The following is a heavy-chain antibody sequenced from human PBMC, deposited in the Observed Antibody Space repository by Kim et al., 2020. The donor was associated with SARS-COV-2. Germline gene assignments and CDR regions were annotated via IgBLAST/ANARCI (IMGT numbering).Heavy chain of an antibody. CDR2: IRSKANNYAT. D-gene: IGHD2-15*01. Sequence: GGSLRLSCAASGFTFSGSAMHWVRQASGKGLEWVGRIRSKANNYATAYAASVKGRFTISRDDSKNTAYLQMNSLKTEDTAVYYCTRRYCSGGTCYSDFWGQGTLVTVSS. CDR1: GFTFSGSA. J-gene: IGHJ4*02. CDR3: TRRYCSGGTCYSDF. V-gene: IGHV3-73*01.